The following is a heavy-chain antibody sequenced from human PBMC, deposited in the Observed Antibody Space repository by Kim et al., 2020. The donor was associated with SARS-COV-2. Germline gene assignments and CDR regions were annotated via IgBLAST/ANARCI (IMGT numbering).Heavy chain of an antibody. CDR2: FDPEDGET. CDR3: ATVWNGARSWLGFKTYWFDP. J-gene: IGHJ5*02. D-gene: IGHD1-1*01. CDR1: GYTLTELS. V-gene: IGHV1-24*01. Sequence: ASVKVSCKVSGYTLTELSMHWVRQAPGKGLEWMGGFDPEDGETIYAQKFQGRVTMTEDTSTDTAYMELSSLRSEDTAVYYCATVWNGARSWLGFKTYWFDPWGQGTLVTVSS.